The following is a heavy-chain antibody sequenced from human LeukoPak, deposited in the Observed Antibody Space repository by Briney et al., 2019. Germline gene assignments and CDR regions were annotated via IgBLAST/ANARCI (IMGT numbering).Heavy chain of an antibody. V-gene: IGHV5-51*01. J-gene: IGHJ6*02. CDR1: GYSFTSYW. CDR3: ARHRSPSRDGMDV. CDR2: IYPGDSDT. Sequence: GESLKISCKGSGYSFTSYWIGWVRQMPGKGLEWMGNIYPGDSDTRYSPSFQGQVTISADKSISTAYLQWSSLKASDTAMYYCARHRSPSRDGMDVWGQGTTVTVSS. D-gene: IGHD6-19*01.